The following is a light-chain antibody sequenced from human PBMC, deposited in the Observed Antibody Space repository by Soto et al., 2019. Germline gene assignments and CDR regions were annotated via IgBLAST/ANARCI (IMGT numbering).Light chain of an antibody. V-gene: IGLV4-69*01. CDR3: QTGGTGTWV. CDR2: LNSDGSH. J-gene: IGLJ3*02. Sequence: QPVLTQSPSASASLGASVKLTCTLSSGHSSYAIAWHQQQPEKGPRYLMKLNSDGSHSKGDGIPDRFSGSSSGAERYLTISSLQSEDEADYYCQTGGTGTWVFGGGTKVTVL. CDR1: SGHSSYA.